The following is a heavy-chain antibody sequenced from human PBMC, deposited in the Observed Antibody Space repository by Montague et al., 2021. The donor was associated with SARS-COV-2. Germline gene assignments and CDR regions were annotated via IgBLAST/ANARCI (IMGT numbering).Heavy chain of an antibody. Sequence: SETLSLTCAVYGGSFSGYCWTWIRQPPGKGLDWIGEITYSGSTNYNPSLKSRVTVSVDTSKNQFSLNLRSVTAADTAIYYCARVADYDVLTGCGTEGFDYWGQGTLVTVSS. CDR3: ARVADYDVLTGCGTEGFDY. J-gene: IGHJ4*02. CDR2: ITYSGST. V-gene: IGHV4-34*01. CDR1: GGSFSGYC. D-gene: IGHD3-9*01.